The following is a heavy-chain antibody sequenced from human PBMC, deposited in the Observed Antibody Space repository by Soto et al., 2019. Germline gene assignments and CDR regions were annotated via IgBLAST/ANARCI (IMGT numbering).Heavy chain of an antibody. V-gene: IGHV4-59*01. CDR2: IYYSGST. Sequence: SETLSLTCTVSGGSISSYYWSWIRQPPGKGLEWIGYIYYSGSTNYNPSLKSRVTISVDTSKNQFSLKLSSVTAADTAVYYCARDVPYSSGWYRAFDIWGQGTMVTVSS. J-gene: IGHJ3*02. CDR1: GGSISSYY. D-gene: IGHD6-19*01. CDR3: ARDVPYSSGWYRAFDI.